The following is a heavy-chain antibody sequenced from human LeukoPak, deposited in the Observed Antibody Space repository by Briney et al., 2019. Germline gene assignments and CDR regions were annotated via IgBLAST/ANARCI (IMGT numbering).Heavy chain of an antibody. CDR2: ISAYNGNT. V-gene: IGHV1-18*01. CDR1: GYTFTSYG. Sequence: GASVKVSCKASGYTFTSYGISWVRQAPGQGLEWMGGISAYNGNTNYAQKLQGRVTMTTDTSTSTAYMELRSLRSDDTAVYYCARDRLRGWSPHFDYWGQGTLVTVSS. D-gene: IGHD6-19*01. CDR3: ARDRLRGWSPHFDY. J-gene: IGHJ4*02.